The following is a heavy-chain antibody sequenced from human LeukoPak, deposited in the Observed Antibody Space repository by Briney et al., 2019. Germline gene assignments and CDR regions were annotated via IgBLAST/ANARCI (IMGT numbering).Heavy chain of an antibody. V-gene: IGHV1-24*01. CDR2: FDPEDGET. Sequence: ASGKFSCKVSGYTLTELSMHWVRQAPGKGLGWRGGFDPEDGETIYAQKFQGRVTMTEDTSTDTAYIELSSLGSEDTAVYYCASRFDWLLIFDYWGQRTMVTLSS. CDR1: GYTLTELS. D-gene: IGHD3-9*01. CDR3: ASRFDWLLIFDY. J-gene: IGHJ4*02.